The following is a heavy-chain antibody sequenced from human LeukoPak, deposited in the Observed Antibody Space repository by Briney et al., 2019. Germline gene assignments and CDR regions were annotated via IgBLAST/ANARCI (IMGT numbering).Heavy chain of an antibody. D-gene: IGHD6-13*01. J-gene: IGHJ4*02. CDR1: GGSFSGYY. CDR2: INHSGST. V-gene: IGHV4-34*01. Sequence: SETLSLTCAAYGGSFSGYYWSWIRQPPGKGLEWIGEINHSGSTNYNPSLKSRVTISVDTSKNQFSPKLSSVTAADTAVYYCARSVAAAGTVYWGQGTLVTVSS. CDR3: ARSVAAAGTVY.